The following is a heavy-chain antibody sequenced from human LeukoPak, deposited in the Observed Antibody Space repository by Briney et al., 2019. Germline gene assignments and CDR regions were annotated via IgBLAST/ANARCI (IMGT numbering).Heavy chain of an antibody. CDR1: GFTFRNYW. CDR3: ARQAIAARRGFDY. J-gene: IGHJ4*02. D-gene: IGHD6-6*01. Sequence: GGSLRLSCAASGFTFRNYWMYWVRQAPGKGLEWVSSISSSSSYIYYADSVKGRFTISRDNAKNSLYLQMNSLRAEDTAVYYCARQAIAARRGFDYWGQGTLVTVSS. V-gene: IGHV3-21*01. CDR2: ISSSSSYI.